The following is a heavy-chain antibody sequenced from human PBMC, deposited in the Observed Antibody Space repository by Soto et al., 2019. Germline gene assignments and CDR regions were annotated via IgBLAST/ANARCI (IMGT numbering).Heavy chain of an antibody. CDR3: AKACDVVLSAAILSSGSGDSGKDV. CDR2: LSYDGSNK. J-gene: IGHJ6*04. D-gene: IGHD2-2*02. V-gene: IGHV3-30*18. CDR1: TFISHG. Sequence: TFISHGMRRVSKDPGKALPRVPVLSYDGSNKYYADSVKGGFTISRNNSKNTLYLQMNSLRAEDTGVYYCAKACDVVLSAAILSSGSGDSGKDVWLKRAT.